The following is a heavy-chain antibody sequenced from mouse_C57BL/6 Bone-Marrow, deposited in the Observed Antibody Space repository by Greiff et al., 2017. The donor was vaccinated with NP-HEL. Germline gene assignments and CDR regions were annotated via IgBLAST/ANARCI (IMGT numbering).Heavy chain of an antibody. CDR3: ARSLIYLNAMDY. Sequence: VQLQQPGAELVRPGSSVKLSCKASGYTFTSYWMHWVKQRPIQGLEWIGNIDPSDSETHYNQKFKDKATLTVDKSSSTAYMQLSSLTSEDSAVYYCARSLIYLNAMDYWGQGTSVTVSS. D-gene: IGHD5-5*01. J-gene: IGHJ4*01. CDR1: GYTFTSYW. V-gene: IGHV1-52*01. CDR2: IDPSDSET.